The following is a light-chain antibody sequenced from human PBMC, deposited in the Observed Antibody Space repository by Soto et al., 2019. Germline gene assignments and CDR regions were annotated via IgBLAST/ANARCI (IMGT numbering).Light chain of an antibody. CDR2: DAS. CDR1: QSISSW. J-gene: IGKJ1*01. V-gene: IGKV1-5*01. Sequence: DIQMTQSPATLSASVGDRVTITCRASQSISSWLAWYQQKPGKVPKLLLDDASSLESGVPSRFSGSGSGTEFTLTISSLQPDDFATYYCQQYNTYPWTFGKGTKVEIK. CDR3: QQYNTYPWT.